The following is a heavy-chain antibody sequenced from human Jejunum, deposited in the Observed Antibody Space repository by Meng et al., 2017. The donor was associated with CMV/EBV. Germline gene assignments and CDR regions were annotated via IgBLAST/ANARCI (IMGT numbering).Heavy chain of an antibody. J-gene: IGHJ2*01. CDR2: INQDGSEK. D-gene: IGHD2-2*01. Sequence: WMSWVRQAPGKGLEWVANINQDGSEKYYVGSVKGRFTISRDNAKNSLNLQMNSLRAEDAAVYYCARRPLGFCSSMSCQPLWYFDLWGRDTRVTVSS. V-gene: IGHV3-7*01. CDR1: W. CDR3: ARRPLGFCSSMSCQPLWYFDL.